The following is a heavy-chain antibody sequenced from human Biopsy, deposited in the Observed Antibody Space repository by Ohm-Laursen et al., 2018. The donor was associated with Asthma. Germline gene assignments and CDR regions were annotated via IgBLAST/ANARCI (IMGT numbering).Heavy chain of an antibody. CDR3: VRGSSSWHHGPFHYYYGLDV. CDR1: SGSGGYMRSGNYY. Sequence: ETLSLTWSLSSGSGGYMRSGNYYWGWIRQPPGKGLEWIGSIYYSGTTYYNPSLESRVTVSADTSKNQFSLKLTSVTAADTAVYYCVRGSSSWHHGPFHYYYGLDVWGQGTTATVSS. V-gene: IGHV4-39*01. J-gene: IGHJ6*02. D-gene: IGHD6-13*01. CDR2: IYYSGTT.